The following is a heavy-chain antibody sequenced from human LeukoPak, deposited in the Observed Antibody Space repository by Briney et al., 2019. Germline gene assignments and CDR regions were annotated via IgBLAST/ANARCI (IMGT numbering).Heavy chain of an antibody. CDR1: GGSFSGYY. CDR3: ARGPSLVGYFYIDV. CDR2: INHSGST. J-gene: IGHJ6*03. V-gene: IGHV4-34*01. D-gene: IGHD1-26*01. Sequence: SETLSLTCAVYGGSFSGYYWSWIRQPPGKGLEWIGEINHSGSTNYNPSLKSRVTISVDTSKNQFSLQLNSVTPEDTAVYYCARGPSLVGYFYIDVWGKGATVTVSS.